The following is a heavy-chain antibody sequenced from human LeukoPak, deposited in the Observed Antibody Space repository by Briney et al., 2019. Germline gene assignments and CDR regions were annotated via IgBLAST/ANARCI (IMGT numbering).Heavy chain of an antibody. Sequence: PGGSLRLSCAASGFTFSSYTMNWVRQAPGKGLEWVASITRSSSYIHYADSVKGRFTISRDNSKNTLYLQMNSLRAEDTAVYYCTSSNQRYYFDYWGQGTLVTVSS. CDR3: TSSNQRYYFDY. J-gene: IGHJ4*02. V-gene: IGHV3-21*01. D-gene: IGHD2-2*01. CDR1: GFTFSSYT. CDR2: ITRSSSYI.